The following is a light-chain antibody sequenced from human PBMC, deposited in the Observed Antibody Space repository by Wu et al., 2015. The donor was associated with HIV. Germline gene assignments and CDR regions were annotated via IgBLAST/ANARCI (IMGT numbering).Light chain of an antibody. V-gene: IGKV3-11*01. J-gene: IGKJ2*03. CDR2: DAS. CDR3: QQRSNWQYS. Sequence: EIVLTLSPATLSLSPGERATLSCRASQSVSSYLAWYQQKPGQAPRLLIYDASNRATGIPARFSGSGSGTDFTLTISSLEPEDFAVYYCQQRSNWQYSFGQGTKLEIK. CDR1: QSVSSY.